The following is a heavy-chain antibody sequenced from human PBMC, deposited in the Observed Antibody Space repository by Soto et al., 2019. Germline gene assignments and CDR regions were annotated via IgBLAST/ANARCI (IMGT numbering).Heavy chain of an antibody. D-gene: IGHD3-22*01. J-gene: IGHJ3*02. CDR3: AITMTHSDSFDI. CDR1: GYSFAGFY. CDR2: INSNSGAT. V-gene: IGHV1-2*04. Sequence: GASVKVSCKASGYSFAGFYIHWMRQAPGQGLEWVGSINSNSGATTYAQKFQDSVAMTRDTSVSTAYMDLNRLTSDDTAIYYCAITMTHSDSFDIWGQGTMVTVSS.